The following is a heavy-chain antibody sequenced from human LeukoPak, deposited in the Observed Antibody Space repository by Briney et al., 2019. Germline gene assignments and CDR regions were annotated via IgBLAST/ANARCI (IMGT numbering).Heavy chain of an antibody. D-gene: IGHD3-3*01. CDR3: ARDDRGNYDFWSGYSPYYYYGMDV. J-gene: IGHJ6*02. Sequence: GASVKVSCKASGYTFTSYGISWVRQAPGQGLEWMGWISAYNGNTNYAQKLQGRVTMTTDTSTSTACMELRSLRSDDTAVYYCARDDRGNYDFWSGYSPYYYYGMDVWGQGTTVTVSS. V-gene: IGHV1-18*01. CDR1: GYTFTSYG. CDR2: ISAYNGNT.